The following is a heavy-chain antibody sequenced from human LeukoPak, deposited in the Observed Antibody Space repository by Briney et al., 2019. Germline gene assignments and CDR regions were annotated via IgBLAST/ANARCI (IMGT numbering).Heavy chain of an antibody. D-gene: IGHD5-12*01. Sequence: GGSLRLSCAASGFTFSDYYMSWIRQAAGNGLGWVSYISSSSSTIYYADSVKGRFTISRDNAKNSLYLQMNSLRAEDTAVYYCARDSGWLRLFDYWGQGTLVTVSS. CDR2: ISSSSSTI. CDR3: ARDSGWLRLFDY. CDR1: GFTFSDYY. J-gene: IGHJ4*02. V-gene: IGHV3-11*04.